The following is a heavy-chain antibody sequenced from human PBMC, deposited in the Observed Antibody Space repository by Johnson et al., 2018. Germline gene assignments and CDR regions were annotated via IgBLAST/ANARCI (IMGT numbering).Heavy chain of an antibody. D-gene: IGHD5-12*01. V-gene: IGHV3-23*04. CDR1: GFSFSRSV. CDR3: AYRMAALGQKYFQD. CDR2: LDGGSGST. Sequence: VQLVQSGGGVVQPGRSLRLSCVASGFSFSRSVMSWVRQAPGKGLEWVSSLDGGSGSTYYADSVKGRFSISRDISKNTLYLQLSSLRGEDSALYYCAYRMAALGQKYFQDWGQGALVTVSS. J-gene: IGHJ1*01.